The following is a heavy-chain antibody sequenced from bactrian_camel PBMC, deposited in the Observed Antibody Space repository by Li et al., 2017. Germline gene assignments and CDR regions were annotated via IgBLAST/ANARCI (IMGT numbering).Heavy chain of an antibody. J-gene: IGHJ4*01. CDR3: VADQDPFGRRAADDVCAALPAYRY. CDR2: ILVGGGST. CDR1: GHIYNHNC. V-gene: IGHV3S54*01. D-gene: IGHD7*01. Sequence: QLVESGGASVQTGGSLRLSCTASGHIYNHNCVGWFRQAPGKEREGVAAILVGGGSTHYADSVKGRFTISQDKSKNTMYLQMDNLKPEDTAVYYCVADQDPFGRRAADDVCAALPAYRYSGQGTQVTVS.